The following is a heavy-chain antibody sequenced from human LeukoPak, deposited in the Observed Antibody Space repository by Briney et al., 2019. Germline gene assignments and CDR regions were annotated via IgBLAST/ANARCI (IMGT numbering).Heavy chain of an antibody. CDR1: GFTVSGNY. CDR2: ISSNGDNT. Sequence: PGGSLRLSCAASGFTVSGNYMSWVRQAPGEGLEYVSAISSNGDNTYYADSVKGRFTISRDNSKNTLFLQMSSLRAEDTAVYFCVKGKFSSGLEYWGQGTLVTVSS. D-gene: IGHD3-3*01. CDR3: VKGKFSSGLEY. V-gene: IGHV3-64D*06. J-gene: IGHJ4*02.